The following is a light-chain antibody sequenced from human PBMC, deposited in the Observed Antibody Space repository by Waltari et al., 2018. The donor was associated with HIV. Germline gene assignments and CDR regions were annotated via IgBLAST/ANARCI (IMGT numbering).Light chain of an antibody. CDR1: SSTIGSNT. Sequence: QSVLTQPPSASGTPGQRVTISCSGSSSTIGSNTVNWYQQLPGTAPKLLIYSNNQRPSGVPDRVAGSKSGTSASLAISGLQSEDEADYYCAAWDDSLNGPGVVFGGGTKLTVL. J-gene: IGLJ2*01. CDR3: AAWDDSLNGPGVV. CDR2: SNN. V-gene: IGLV1-44*01.